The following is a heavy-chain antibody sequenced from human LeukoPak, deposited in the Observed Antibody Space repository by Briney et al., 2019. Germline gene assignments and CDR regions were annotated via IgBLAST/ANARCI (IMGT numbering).Heavy chain of an antibody. Sequence: GGSLRLSCAASGFIFSSAWITWVRRAPGKGLEGVGHIKKKTNGGTTDYAAPVKGRFIISRDDSKNTLYLQMNSLRTEDTAVYYCARGFCSSTSCYQGPFDFWGQGTLVTVSS. D-gene: IGHD2-2*01. V-gene: IGHV3-15*01. CDR3: ARGFCSSTSCYQGPFDF. J-gene: IGHJ4*02. CDR1: GFIFSSAW. CDR2: IKKKTNGGTT.